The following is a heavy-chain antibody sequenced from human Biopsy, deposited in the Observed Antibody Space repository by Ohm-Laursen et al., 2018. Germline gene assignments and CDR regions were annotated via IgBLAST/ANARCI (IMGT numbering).Heavy chain of an antibody. D-gene: IGHD5-12*01. CDR1: GNTFATYH. J-gene: IGHJ3*02. Sequence: ASVKVSCKASGNTFATYHIHWVRQAPGQGLEWMGVISPSGATTSFSQKFQGRITMTRDTSTGTVYMDLNSLGSADTAVYYCAGRPWPNAFDIWGQGTMVTVSS. CDR2: ISPSGATT. CDR3: AGRPWPNAFDI. V-gene: IGHV1-46*01.